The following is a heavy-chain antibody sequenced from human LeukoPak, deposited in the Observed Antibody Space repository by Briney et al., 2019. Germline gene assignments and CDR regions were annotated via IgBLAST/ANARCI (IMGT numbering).Heavy chain of an antibody. CDR1: GGSISSNSYY. CDR3: ARAKRENRITMVRGVMNWFDP. CDR2: IYYSGST. J-gene: IGHJ5*02. Sequence: SETLSLTCTVSGGSISSNSYYWSWIRQPAGKGLEWIGYIYYSGSTNYNPSLKSRVTISVDTSKNQFSLKLSSVTAADTAVYYCARAKRENRITMVRGVMNWFDPWGQGTLVTVSS. V-gene: IGHV4-61*10. D-gene: IGHD3-10*01.